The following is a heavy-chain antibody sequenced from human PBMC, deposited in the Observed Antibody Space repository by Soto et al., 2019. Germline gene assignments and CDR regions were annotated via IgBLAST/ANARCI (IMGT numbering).Heavy chain of an antibody. Sequence: QVQLQESGPGLVKPSGTLSLTCAVSGDSVSSPYYWCWVRQPPGKGREWIGGVFHTGTTSYNPSLRSRVTISMDKSNNQFSLDLRSVTAADTAVYYCARSAGWYAVHSWGPGTLVIVSS. V-gene: IGHV4-4*02. CDR2: VFHTGTT. CDR3: ARSAGWYAVHS. J-gene: IGHJ4*02. D-gene: IGHD6-19*01. CDR1: GDSVSSPYY.